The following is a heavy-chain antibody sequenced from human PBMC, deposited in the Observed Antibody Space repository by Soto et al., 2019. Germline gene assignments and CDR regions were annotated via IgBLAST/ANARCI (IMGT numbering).Heavy chain of an antibody. CDR1: GYSFTSYW. Sequence: GESLKISCKGSGYSFTSYWISWVRQMPGKGLEWMGRIDPSDSYTNYSPSFQGHVTISADKSISTAYLQWSSLKASDTAMYYCPRTDMAQTYYYGMDVWGQGTTVTVSS. D-gene: IGHD5-18*01. J-gene: IGHJ6*02. CDR3: PRTDMAQTYYYGMDV. CDR2: IDPSDSYT. V-gene: IGHV5-10-1*01.